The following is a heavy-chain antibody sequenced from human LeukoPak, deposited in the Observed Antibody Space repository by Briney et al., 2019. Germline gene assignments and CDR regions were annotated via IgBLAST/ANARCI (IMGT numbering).Heavy chain of an antibody. D-gene: IGHD1-7*01. Sequence: PGGSLRLSCAASGFTFSSYEMNRVRQAPGKGMEWVSYISSSGSTIYYPDSVKGRFTISRDNAKNSLYLQMNSLRAEDTAVYYCARGELYGAFYWGQGTLVTVSS. CDR3: ARGELYGAFY. CDR2: ISSSGSTI. CDR1: GFTFSSYE. V-gene: IGHV3-48*03. J-gene: IGHJ4*02.